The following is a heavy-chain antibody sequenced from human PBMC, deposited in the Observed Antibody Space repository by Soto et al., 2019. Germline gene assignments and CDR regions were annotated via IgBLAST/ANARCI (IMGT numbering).Heavy chain of an antibody. D-gene: IGHD3-3*01. CDR3: THGRISISGAPFDY. V-gene: IGHV2-5*01. CDR1: GFSLATIGAG. Sequence: QITLKESGPTLVKATQTLTLTCSFSGFSLATIGAGVAWVRQPPGKALEWLALIDWSDDKRYRPSLTHRLAISTDTSKSHVVLTMTSVDPSDTATYYCTHGRISISGAPFDYWGQGALVTVSS. CDR2: IDWSDDK. J-gene: IGHJ4*02.